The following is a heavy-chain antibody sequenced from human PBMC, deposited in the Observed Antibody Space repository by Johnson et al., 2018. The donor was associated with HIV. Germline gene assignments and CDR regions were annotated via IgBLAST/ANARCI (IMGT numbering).Heavy chain of an antibody. CDR2: ISWNSGSI. J-gene: IGHJ3*02. CDR1: GFSFDDSA. Sequence: VQLVESGGGVVQPGRSLRLSCAASGFSFDDSAMHWVRQAPGKGLEWVSGISWNSGSIGYVDSVKGRFTISRANAKNSLYLQMNSLRAEDTALYYCARGYSYGYDAFDIWGQGTMVTVSS. CDR3: ARGYSYGYDAFDI. V-gene: IGHV3-9*01. D-gene: IGHD5-18*01.